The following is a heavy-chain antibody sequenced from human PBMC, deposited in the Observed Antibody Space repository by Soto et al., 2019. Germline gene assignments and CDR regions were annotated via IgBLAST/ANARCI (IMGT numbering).Heavy chain of an antibody. D-gene: IGHD3-10*01. Sequence: QPGGSLRLSCIASGFTFDDYAMSWFRQAPGKGLEWVGFFRNKAQGATTEYAASVKGRFTISRDDSKSIAYLQMNSLKTEDTAVYYCSRGWRPGVRGINPEPQFDYWGQGAPVTVSS. J-gene: IGHJ4*02. V-gene: IGHV3-49*03. CDR1: GFTFDDYA. CDR2: FRNKAQGATT. CDR3: SRGWRPGVRGINPEPQFDY.